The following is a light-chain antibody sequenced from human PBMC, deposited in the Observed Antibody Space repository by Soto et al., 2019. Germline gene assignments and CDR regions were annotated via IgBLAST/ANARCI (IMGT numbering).Light chain of an antibody. J-gene: IGKJ1*01. CDR1: QDINNY. Sequence: DIQMTQSPSSLSASVGDRVTITCQASQDINNYLNWYQQKPGKAPKLLIYDASNLETGVPSRFSGSGSGTDFTFTISSLQPEYIATYYCQQYDNLPPTWTFGQGTKVEIE. CDR2: DAS. CDR3: QQYDNLPPTWT. V-gene: IGKV1-33*01.